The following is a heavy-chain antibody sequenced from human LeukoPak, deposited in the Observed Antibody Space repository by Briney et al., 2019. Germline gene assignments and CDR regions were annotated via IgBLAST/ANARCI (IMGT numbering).Heavy chain of an antibody. CDR1: GFTFSSYS. J-gene: IGHJ6*03. CDR2: ISSSSSYI. V-gene: IGHV3-21*01. CDR3: ARGCSSTSCYKGYYYYYMDV. D-gene: IGHD2-2*02. Sequence: SGGSLRLSCAASGFTFSSYSMNWVRQAPGKGLEWVSSISSSSSYIYYADSVKGRFTISGDNAKNSLYLQMNSLRAEDTAVYYCARGCSSTSCYKGYYYYYMDVWGKGTTVTVSS.